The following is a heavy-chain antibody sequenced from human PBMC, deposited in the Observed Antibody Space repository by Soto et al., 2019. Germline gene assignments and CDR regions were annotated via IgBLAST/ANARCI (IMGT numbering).Heavy chain of an antibody. CDR2: IWYDGSKE. CDR3: ARETGGPLYGMDV. D-gene: IGHD7-27*01. Sequence: QVQLVESGGGVVQPGRSLRLSCATSGFIFSSYGLHWVRQAPGKGLEWVEVIWYDGSKEYYVDSVKGRFTISSDNSNNTLYLQMNSLRAEDTAVYYCARETGGPLYGMDVWGQGTTVTVSS. V-gene: IGHV3-33*01. J-gene: IGHJ6*02. CDR1: GFIFSSYG.